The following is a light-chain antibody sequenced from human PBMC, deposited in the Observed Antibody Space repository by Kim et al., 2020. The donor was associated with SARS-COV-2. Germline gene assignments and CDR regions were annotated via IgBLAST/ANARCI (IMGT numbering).Light chain of an antibody. CDR1: QSVSDY. CDR3: QHRSDWPRIT. J-gene: IGKJ4*01. V-gene: IGKV3-11*01. CDR2: DSS. Sequence: EIVLTQSPATLSLSPGERATLSCRASQSVSDYLAWYQQKPGRAPRLLIYDSSDRATGVPARFSGTGSGTDFTLTISSLEPEDFAVYYCQHRSDWPRITFGGGTKLEI.